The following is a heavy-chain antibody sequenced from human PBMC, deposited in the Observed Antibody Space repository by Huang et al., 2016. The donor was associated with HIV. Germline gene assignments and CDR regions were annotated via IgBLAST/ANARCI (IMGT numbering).Heavy chain of an antibody. V-gene: IGHV7-4-1*02. Sequence: QVQLVQSGSELKKPGASAKVSCKVSGYTFTDYQISWVRQAPGQGLEWKGCINPNTCNSTYAEGFTGRFVFSLYTCVSTAYLQISSLKAEDTAVYFCARDSGYYRYFDYWGQGTLVTVSS. J-gene: IGHJ4*02. CDR2: INPNTCNS. CDR3: ARDSGYYRYFDY. CDR1: GYTFTDYQ. D-gene: IGHD3-22*01.